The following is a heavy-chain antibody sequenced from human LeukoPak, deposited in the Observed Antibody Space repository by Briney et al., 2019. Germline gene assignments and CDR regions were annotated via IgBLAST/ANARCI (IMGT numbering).Heavy chain of an antibody. CDR3: ARGRGGTSDYYPFYFDY. CDR1: GYTLTELS. V-gene: IGHV1-24*01. J-gene: IGHJ4*02. CDR2: FDPEDGET. Sequence: ASVKVSCKVSGYTLTELSMHWVRQAPGKGLEWMGGFDPEDGETIYAQKFQGRVTMTEDTSTDTAYMELSSLRAEDTALYHCARGRGGTSDYYPFYFDYWGQGTLVTVSS. D-gene: IGHD3-3*01.